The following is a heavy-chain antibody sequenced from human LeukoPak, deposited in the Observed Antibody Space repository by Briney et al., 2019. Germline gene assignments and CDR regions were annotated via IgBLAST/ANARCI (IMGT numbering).Heavy chain of an antibody. V-gene: IGHV3-23*01. D-gene: IGHD3-3*01. CDR1: GFTFSSYS. Sequence: GGSLRLSCAASGFTFSSYSMSGVRQAPGKGLEGGSAISGSGGSTYYADSVKGRFTISRDNSKNTLYLQMNSMRDEATAVYYCAKSEDFWSGYSISVNFDYWGKGTLVTVSS. CDR2: ISGSGGST. J-gene: IGHJ4*02. CDR3: AKSEDFWSGYSISVNFDY.